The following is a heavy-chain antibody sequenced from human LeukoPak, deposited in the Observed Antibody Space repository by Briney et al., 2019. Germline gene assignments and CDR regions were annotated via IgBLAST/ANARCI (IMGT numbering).Heavy chain of an antibody. V-gene: IGHV3-7*01. J-gene: IGHJ4*02. CDR2: IKQDGSEK. Sequence: GGSLRLSCAASGFTVSSNYMSWVRQAPGKGLEWVANIKQDGSEKYYVDSVKGRFTISRDNAKNSLYLQMNSLRAEDTAVYYCARDFLPLWFGETVDWGQGTLVTVSS. D-gene: IGHD3-10*01. CDR3: ARDFLPLWFGETVD. CDR1: GFTVSSNY.